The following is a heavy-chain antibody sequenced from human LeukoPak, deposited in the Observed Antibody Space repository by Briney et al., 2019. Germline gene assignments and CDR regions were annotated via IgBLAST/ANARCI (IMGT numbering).Heavy chain of an antibody. J-gene: IGHJ4*02. D-gene: IGHD3-22*01. Sequence: ASVKVSRKASGYTFTSYYMHWVRQAPGQGLEWMGTINPSGGTTSYAQKFQGRVTMTRDTSTSTIYMELSSLRSEDTAVYYCARSLTGYYDSSGFWGQGTLVTVSS. CDR1: GYTFTSYY. V-gene: IGHV1-46*01. CDR3: ARSLTGYYDSSGF. CDR2: INPSGGTT.